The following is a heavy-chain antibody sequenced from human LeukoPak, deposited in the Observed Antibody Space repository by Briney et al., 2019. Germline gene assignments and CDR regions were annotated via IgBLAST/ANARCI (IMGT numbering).Heavy chain of an antibody. CDR2: INHSGST. Sequence: PSETLSLTCAVYGGSFSGYYWSWIRQPPGKGLEWIGEINHSGSTNYNPSLKSRVTISVDTSKNQFSLKLSSVTAADTAVYYCARTWARGMDVWGQGTTVTVSS. J-gene: IGHJ6*02. CDR1: GGSFSGYY. D-gene: IGHD3-16*01. CDR3: ARTWARGMDV. V-gene: IGHV4-34*01.